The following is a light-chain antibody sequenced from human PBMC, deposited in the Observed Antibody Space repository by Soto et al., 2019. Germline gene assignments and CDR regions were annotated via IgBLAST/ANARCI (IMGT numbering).Light chain of an antibody. CDR1: QSVTVNS. CDR2: AAS. V-gene: IGKV3-20*01. J-gene: IGKJ3*01. CDR3: QQYGDSPLT. Sequence: EIVFAHSPATLSFSPVERATLSCRASQSVTVNSLAWYQQKPGQAPRLLIYAASTRAAAVPDRFTGSGSGTDFALTISRLEPEDFGVYYCQQYGDSPLTSGPGTKVDIK.